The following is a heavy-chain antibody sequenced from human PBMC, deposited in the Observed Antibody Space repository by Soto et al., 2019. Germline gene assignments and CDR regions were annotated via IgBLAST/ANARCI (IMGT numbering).Heavy chain of an antibody. CDR1: GGSIFSSHNF. CDR2: INHGGTT. V-gene: IGHV4-39*01. CDR3: ARQIGFGRWYFDV. D-gene: IGHD3-10*01. Sequence: QLQLQESGPGLVKPSETLSLTCTVSGGSIFSSHNFWGWIRQPPGKGLEWSGSINHGGTTYYNPSLLSRVTISVDTSKSQLSLKLTSVTVADTASYYCARQIGFGRWYFDVWGRGTLVTVSS. J-gene: IGHJ2*01.